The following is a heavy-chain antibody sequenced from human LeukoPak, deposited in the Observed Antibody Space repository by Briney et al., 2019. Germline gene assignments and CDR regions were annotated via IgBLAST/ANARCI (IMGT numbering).Heavy chain of an antibody. CDR1: GFTFSTYS. J-gene: IGHJ6*02. Sequence: GGSLRLSCTASGFTFSTYSMNWVRQAPGRGLEWVSYISGSSSSSDGGAIQYADSVKGRFTISRDNDKNSLYLQMNSLRDEDTAVYYCARDLGATVTTRDYYGMDVWGQGTTVTVSS. CDR2: ISGSSSSSDGGAI. D-gene: IGHD4-17*01. CDR3: ARDLGATVTTRDYYGMDV. V-gene: IGHV3-48*02.